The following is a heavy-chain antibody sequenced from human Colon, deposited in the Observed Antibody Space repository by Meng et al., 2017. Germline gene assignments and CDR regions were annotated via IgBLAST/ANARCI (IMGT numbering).Heavy chain of an antibody. CDR2: VYYHGSA. CDR1: GGSVSSPSLY. J-gene: IGHJ4*02. CDR3: ARGRGSYSSIDF. Sequence: VPLHGAVPRVVRPSEAPSLHCTLPGGSVSSPSLYWSLIRQTPGKGLEWIGYVYYHGSANYNPSLKSRVNISVDTSKNPFSLNLTSVTAADTAVYYCARGRGSYSSIDFWGQGTLVTVSS. D-gene: IGHD1-26*01. V-gene: IGHV4-61*03.